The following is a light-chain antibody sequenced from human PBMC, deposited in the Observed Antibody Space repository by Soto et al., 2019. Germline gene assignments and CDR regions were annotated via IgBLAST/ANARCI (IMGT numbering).Light chain of an antibody. J-gene: IGKJ5*01. Sequence: DIQMTQSPSSLSASVGDRVTITCRASQSISSYLNWYQQKPGKAPKLLIYAASSLQSGVPSRFSGSGSGTDFTLTISSLQPEDFATYHCQQSYSILLTFGQGTRLEIK. CDR1: QSISSY. V-gene: IGKV1-39*01. CDR3: QQSYSILLT. CDR2: AAS.